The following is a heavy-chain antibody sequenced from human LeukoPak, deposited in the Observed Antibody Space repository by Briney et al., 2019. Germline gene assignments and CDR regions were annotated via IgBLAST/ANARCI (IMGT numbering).Heavy chain of an antibody. Sequence: SETLSLTCTVSGGSISSYYWSWIRQPPGKGLEWIGYIYYSGSTNYNPSLKSRVTISVDTSKNQFSLKLSSVTAADTAVYYCARDYGGGAYYYYYGMDVWGQGTTVTVSS. CDR1: GGSISSYY. D-gene: IGHD2-21*01. V-gene: IGHV4-59*12. CDR3: ARDYGGGAYYYYYGMDV. J-gene: IGHJ6*02. CDR2: IYYSGST.